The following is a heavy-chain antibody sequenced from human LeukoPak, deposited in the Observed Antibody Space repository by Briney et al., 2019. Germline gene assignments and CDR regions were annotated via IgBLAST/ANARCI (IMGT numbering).Heavy chain of an antibody. J-gene: IGHJ4*02. V-gene: IGHV4-59*01. CDR1: GDSISSYY. CDR3: ARGSGYDLYYFDY. Sequence: SETLSLTCTVSGDSISSYYWSWIRQPPGKGLEWIGYIYYSGSTNYNPSLKSRVTISVDTSKNQFSLKLSSVTAADTAVYYCARGSGYDLYYFDYWGQGTLVTVSS. D-gene: IGHD3-3*01. CDR2: IYYSGST.